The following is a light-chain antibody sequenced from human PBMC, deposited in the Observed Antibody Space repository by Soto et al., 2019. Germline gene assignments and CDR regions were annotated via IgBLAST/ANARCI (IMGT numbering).Light chain of an antibody. Sequence: QSVLTQPPSASGSPGQSVTISCTGTSSDVGGYKYVSWYQQHPGRAPKLMIYEVSTRPSGVPDRFSGSKSGNTASLTVSGLQAEDEADYYCTSYAGSNTVVFGGGTKVTVL. V-gene: IGLV2-8*01. CDR2: EVS. CDR1: SSDVGGYKY. CDR3: TSYAGSNTVV. J-gene: IGLJ2*01.